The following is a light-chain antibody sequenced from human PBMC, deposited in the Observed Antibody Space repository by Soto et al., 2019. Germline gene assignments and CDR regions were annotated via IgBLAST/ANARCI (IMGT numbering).Light chain of an antibody. CDR1: QTVQSY. V-gene: IGKV1-39*01. Sequence: DIQVTQSPSSLSASVGDRVTLTCRTSQTVQSYLNWYQQKSGEAPKLLIYAASTLQTGVPSRFSGSGSGTDFTLTISSLQPEDFATYYCQQSYSSPRTFGQGTKVEIK. CDR2: AAS. J-gene: IGKJ1*01. CDR3: QQSYSSPRT.